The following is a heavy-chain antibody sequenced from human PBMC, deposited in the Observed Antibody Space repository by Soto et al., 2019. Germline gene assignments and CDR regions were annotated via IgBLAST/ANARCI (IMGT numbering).Heavy chain of an antibody. CDR1: GGSFSGYY. CDR3: ARDKVTMIPLVYYYYGMDV. D-gene: IGHD3-22*01. V-gene: IGHV3-48*02. CDR2: ISSSSGSI. J-gene: IGHJ6*02. Sequence: PSETLSLTCAVYGGSFSGYYWSWVRQAPGKGLEWVSYISSSSGSIYYVDSVKGRFRISRDNAKNSLYLQMNSLRDEDTAVYYCARDKVTMIPLVYYYYGMDVWGQGTTVTVSS.